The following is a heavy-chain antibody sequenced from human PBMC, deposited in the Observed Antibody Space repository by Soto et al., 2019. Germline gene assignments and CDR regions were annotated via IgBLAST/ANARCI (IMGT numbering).Heavy chain of an antibody. V-gene: IGHV1-69*01. J-gene: IGHJ6*02. CDR1: GGTFSSYA. D-gene: IGHD3-10*01. CDR2: IIPIFGTA. CDR3: ARVPMVRGVMIYYGMDV. Sequence: QVQLVQSGAEVKKPGSSVKVSCKASGGTFSSYAISWVPQAPGQGLEWMGGIIPIFGTANYAQKFQGRVTITADESTSTAYMELSSLRSEDTAVYYCARVPMVRGVMIYYGMDVWGQGTTVTVSS.